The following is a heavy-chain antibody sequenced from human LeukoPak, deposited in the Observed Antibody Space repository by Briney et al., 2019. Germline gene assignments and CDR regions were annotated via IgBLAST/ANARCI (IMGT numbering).Heavy chain of an antibody. J-gene: IGHJ6*03. CDR1: GGSISSYY. Sequence: SETLSLTCTVSGGSISSYYWSWIRQPPGKGLEWIGYIYYSGSTNYNPSLKSRVTISVDTSKNLFSLRLRSVTAADTAVYFCARGRVSSSTWYSTYYYYFYMDVWGKGTTVTVSS. D-gene: IGHD1-1*01. CDR2: IYYSGST. V-gene: IGHV4-59*01. CDR3: ARGRVSSSTWYSTYYYYFYMDV.